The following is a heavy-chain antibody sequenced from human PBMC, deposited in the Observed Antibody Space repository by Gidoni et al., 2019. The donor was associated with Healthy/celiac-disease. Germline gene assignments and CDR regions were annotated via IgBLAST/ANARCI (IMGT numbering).Heavy chain of an antibody. V-gene: IGHV3-21*01. Sequence: EVQLVESGGGLVKPGGSLRLSCAASGFTFSSSSMHWVRQAPGKGLEWVSSISSSSSYIYYADSVKGRFTISRDNAKNSLYLQMNSLRAEDTAVYYCARDKNPKYYDFWSGYYTDYYYYGMDVWGQGTTVTVSS. D-gene: IGHD3-3*01. J-gene: IGHJ6*02. CDR1: GFTFSSSS. CDR3: ARDKNPKYYDFWSGYYTDYYYYGMDV. CDR2: ISSSSSYI.